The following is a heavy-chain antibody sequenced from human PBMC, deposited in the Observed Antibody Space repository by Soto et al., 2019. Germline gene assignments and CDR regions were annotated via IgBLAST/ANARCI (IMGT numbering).Heavy chain of an antibody. CDR1: GGSISSSSYY. CDR3: ARRPGAVAGTPLFQH. CDR2: IYYSGST. Sequence: PSETLSLTCTVSGGSISSSSYYWGWIRQPPGKGLEWIGSIYYSGSTYYNPSLKSRVTISVDTSKNQFSLKLSSVTAADTAVYYCARRPGAVAGTPLFQHWGQGTLVTVSS. V-gene: IGHV4-39*01. D-gene: IGHD6-19*01. J-gene: IGHJ1*01.